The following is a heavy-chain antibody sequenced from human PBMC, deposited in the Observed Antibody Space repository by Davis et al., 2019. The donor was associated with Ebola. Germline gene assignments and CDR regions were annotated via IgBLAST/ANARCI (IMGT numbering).Heavy chain of an antibody. Sequence: ASVKVSCKASGYTFTSYDINWVRQATGQGLEWMGWMNPNSGNTGYAQKFQGRVTMTRNTSISTAYMEVSSLRSEDTAVYYCARGGYSSSWLRSLGDWFDPWGQGTLVTVSS. CDR2: MNPNSGNT. V-gene: IGHV1-8*01. J-gene: IGHJ5*02. CDR1: GYTFTSYD. CDR3: ARGGYSSSWLRSLGDWFDP. D-gene: IGHD6-13*01.